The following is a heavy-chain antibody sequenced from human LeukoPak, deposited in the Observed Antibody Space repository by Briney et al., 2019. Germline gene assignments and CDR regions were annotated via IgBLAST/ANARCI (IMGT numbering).Heavy chain of an antibody. V-gene: IGHV3-48*01. CDR1: GFTFSSYS. CDR3: ARVSPNRFLDY. J-gene: IGHJ4*02. Sequence: PGGSLRLSCEASGFTFSSYSMNWVRQAPGKGLEWVSYIGSSSTIIYYADSVKGRFTISRDNAKNSLYPQMNSLRAEDTAVYYCARVSPNRFLDYWGQGTLVTVSS. D-gene: IGHD1-14*01. CDR2: IGSSSTII.